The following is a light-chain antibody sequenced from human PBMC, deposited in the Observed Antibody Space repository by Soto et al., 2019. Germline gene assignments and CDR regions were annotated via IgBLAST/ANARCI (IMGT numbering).Light chain of an antibody. Sequence: QSVLTQPPCVSGAPGQRVTISCTGSSSNIGSTYDVHWYQQIPGTAPKLVIYGNSNRPSGVPDRFSGSKSGTSASLAITGLQVEDEAHYYCQSYDSSLSAVVFGGGTQLTVL. V-gene: IGLV1-40*01. CDR3: QSYDSSLSAVV. J-gene: IGLJ2*01. CDR2: GNS. CDR1: SSNIGSTYD.